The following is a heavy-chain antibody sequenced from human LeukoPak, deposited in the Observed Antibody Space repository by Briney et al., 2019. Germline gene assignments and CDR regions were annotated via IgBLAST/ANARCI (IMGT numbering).Heavy chain of an antibody. CDR3: AKDFAISLRFGEDYYGMDV. V-gene: IGHV3-23*01. Sequence: GGSLRLSCAASGCTFSSYGKSWVRQAPGTGLERVWTGNGGPDENTYYAVSVKGRFTISRDNSRNTLSLQMNSLRAEDTAIYFCAKDFAISLRFGEDYYGMDVWGQGTTVTVSS. CDR2: GNGGPDENT. CDR1: GCTFSSYG. D-gene: IGHD3-10*01. J-gene: IGHJ6*02.